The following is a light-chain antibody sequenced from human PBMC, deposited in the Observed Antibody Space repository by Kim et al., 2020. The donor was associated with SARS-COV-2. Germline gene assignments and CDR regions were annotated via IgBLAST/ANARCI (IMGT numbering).Light chain of an antibody. CDR1: QSVFNSPNSRNY. V-gene: IGKV4-1*01. CDR3: QQYYSTPPIT. J-gene: IGKJ5*01. CDR2: WAS. Sequence: DIVMTQSPDSLAVSLGERATINCKSSQSVFNSPNSRNYLAWYQQKAGQPPKLLIYWASTRESGVPDRFSGSGSGTDFTLTISSLQAEDVAIYYCQQYYSTPPITFGQGTRLEIK.